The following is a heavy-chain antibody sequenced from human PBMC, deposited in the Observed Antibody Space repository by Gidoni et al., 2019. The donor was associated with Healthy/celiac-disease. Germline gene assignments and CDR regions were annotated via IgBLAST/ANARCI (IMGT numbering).Heavy chain of an antibody. V-gene: IGHV3-23*01. J-gene: IGHJ4*02. CDR2: ISGSGGST. CDR1: GFTFSSYA. Sequence: EVQLLESGGSLVQPGGSLRLSCAASGFTFSSYAMSWVRQAPGKGLEWVSAISGSGGSTYYADSVKGRFTISRDNSKNTLYLQMNSLRAEDTAVYYCAKGPRPGIAAAGEDYWGQGTLVTVSS. CDR3: AKGPRPGIAAAGEDY. D-gene: IGHD6-13*01.